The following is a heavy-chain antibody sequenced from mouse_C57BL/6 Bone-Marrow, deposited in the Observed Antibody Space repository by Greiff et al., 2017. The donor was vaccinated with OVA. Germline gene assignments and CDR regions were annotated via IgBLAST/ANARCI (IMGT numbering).Heavy chain of an antibody. CDR2: IDPETGGT. Sequence: LQESGAELVRPGASVTLSCKASGYTFTDYEMHWVKQTPVHGLEWIGAIDPETGGTAYNQKFKGKAILTADKSSSTAYMELRSLTSEDSAVYYCTRGLGGGDYWGQGTTLTVSS. J-gene: IGHJ2*01. V-gene: IGHV1-15*01. CDR3: TRGLGGGDY. CDR1: GYTFTDYE. D-gene: IGHD3-3*01.